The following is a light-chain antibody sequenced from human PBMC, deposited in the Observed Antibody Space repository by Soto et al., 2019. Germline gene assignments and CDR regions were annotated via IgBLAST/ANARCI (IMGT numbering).Light chain of an antibody. Sequence: DIQMTQSPSTLSASVGDRVTITCRASQSISSWLAWYQHKPGKAPNLLIYKASSLESGVPSRFSGSGSGTEFTLTVSSLQPDDLAPYYCQQYDSYPLTFGGGTKVEIK. CDR2: KAS. CDR1: QSISSW. J-gene: IGKJ4*01. V-gene: IGKV1-5*03. CDR3: QQYDSYPLT.